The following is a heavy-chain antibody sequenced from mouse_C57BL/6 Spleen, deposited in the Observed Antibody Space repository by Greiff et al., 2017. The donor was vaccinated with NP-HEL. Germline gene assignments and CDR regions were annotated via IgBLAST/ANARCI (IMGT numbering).Heavy chain of an antibody. Sequence: EVKLLESGPGMVKPSQSLSLTCTVTGYSITSGYDWHWIRHFPGNKLEWMGYISYSGSTNYNPSLKSRISITHDTSKNHFFLKLNSVTTEDTATYYCARDGIYDGYLSYWGQGTSVTVSS. CDR3: ARDGIYDGYLSY. V-gene: IGHV3-1*01. D-gene: IGHD2-3*01. CDR1: GYSITSGYD. CDR2: ISYSGST. J-gene: IGHJ4*01.